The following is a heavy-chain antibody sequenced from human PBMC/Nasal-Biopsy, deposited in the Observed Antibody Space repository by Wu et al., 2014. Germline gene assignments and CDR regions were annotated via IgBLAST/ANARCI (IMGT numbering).Heavy chain of an antibody. CDR1: GGSMSTYY. V-gene: IGHV4-59*01. CDR2: VFHSGST. D-gene: IGHD1-20*01. CDR3: AREFPFITGTTPDAFDL. Sequence: TLSLTCTVSGGSMSTYYWSWIRQPPGRGLEWIGDVFHSGSTNYNPSLKSRVTISVDMSKNEFSLKLRSVTAADTAVYYCAREFPFITGTTPDAFDLWSQGTMVTVSS. J-gene: IGHJ3*01.